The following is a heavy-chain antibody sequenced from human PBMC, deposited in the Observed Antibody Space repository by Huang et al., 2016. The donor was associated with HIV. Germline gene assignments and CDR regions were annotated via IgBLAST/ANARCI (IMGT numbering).Heavy chain of an antibody. D-gene: IGHD3-10*01. Sequence: QVQLKQWGAGLLKPSETLSLTCAVYGGAFRGSSWTWLRQFPDKGLEWIGDFNHNGMISYNPSLSSPVTISSDTSKNHFSLHLTSVTAADTALYYCARGFNYYASDNLGVYYFDSWGLGTLVTVSP. V-gene: IGHV4-34*02. CDR1: GGAFRGSS. CDR3: ARGFNYYASDNLGVYYFDS. CDR2: FNHNGMI. J-gene: IGHJ4*02.